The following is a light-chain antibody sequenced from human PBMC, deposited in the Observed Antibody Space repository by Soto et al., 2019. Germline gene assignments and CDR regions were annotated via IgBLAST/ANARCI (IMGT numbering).Light chain of an antibody. CDR3: QQRSKWPLT. J-gene: IGKJ4*01. CDR1: QSVTSN. Sequence: EIVLTQSSATLSLSPWERATLSCRASQSVTSNALAWYQQKPGQAPRLLIYGVSSRATGIPDRFSGSGSGTDFTLTISSLEPEDFAVYYCQQRSKWPLTFGGGTKVDIK. CDR2: GVS. V-gene: IGKV3-11*01.